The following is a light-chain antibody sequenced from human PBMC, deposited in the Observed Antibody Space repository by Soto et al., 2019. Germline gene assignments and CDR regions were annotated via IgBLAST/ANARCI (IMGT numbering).Light chain of an antibody. CDR2: AAS. J-gene: IGKJ3*01. Sequence: IQLTQSPSSLSASVGDRVIITCRASQDISNFLAWYQQKPGKAPQLLIYAASTLQTGVPSRFSGSGSGTDFTLTISSLQPEDFATYYCQVVNTYLGWSTFGPGTKVDIK. CDR3: QVVNTYLGWST. CDR1: QDISNF. V-gene: IGKV1-9*01.